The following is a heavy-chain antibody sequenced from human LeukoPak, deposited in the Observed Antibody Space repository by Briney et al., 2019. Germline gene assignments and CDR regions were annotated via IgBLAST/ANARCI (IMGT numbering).Heavy chain of an antibody. CDR3: AREVRAAAGHNWFDP. Sequence: GASVKVSCKASGGTFSSYAISWVRQPPGQGLEWMGRIIPIFGIANYAQKFQGRVTITADKSTSTAYMELSSLRSEDTAVYYCAREVRAAAGHNWFDPWGQGTLVTVSS. CDR1: GGTFSSYA. V-gene: IGHV1-69*04. D-gene: IGHD6-13*01. CDR2: IIPIFGIA. J-gene: IGHJ5*02.